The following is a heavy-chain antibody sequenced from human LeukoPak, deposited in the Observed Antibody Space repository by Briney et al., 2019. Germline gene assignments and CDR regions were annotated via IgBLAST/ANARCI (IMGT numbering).Heavy chain of an antibody. CDR3: ARGRGYNSFDY. CDR1: GGSFGGYF. Sequence: SETLSLTCAVYGGSFGGYFWSWIRQSPGKGLEWIGEINHSGSTNYNPSLKSRVTISVDASKNQFSLKLSSVTAADTAVYYCARGRGYNSFDYWGQGTLVTVSS. J-gene: IGHJ4*02. CDR2: INHSGST. V-gene: IGHV4-34*01. D-gene: IGHD5-24*01.